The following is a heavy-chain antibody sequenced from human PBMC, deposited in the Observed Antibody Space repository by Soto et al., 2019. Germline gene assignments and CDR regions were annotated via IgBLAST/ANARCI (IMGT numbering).Heavy chain of an antibody. Sequence: QVQLVESGGGVVQPGRSLRLSCAASGFTFSSYGMHWVRQAPGKGLEWVAVISYDGSNKYYADSVKGRFTISRDNSKNTLYLQMNSLRAEDTAVYYCAKDQRIVSYYYYGMDVWGQGTTVTVSS. CDR2: ISYDGSNK. V-gene: IGHV3-30*18. J-gene: IGHJ6*02. CDR3: AKDQRIVSYYYYGMDV. CDR1: GFTFSSYG. D-gene: IGHD3-16*02.